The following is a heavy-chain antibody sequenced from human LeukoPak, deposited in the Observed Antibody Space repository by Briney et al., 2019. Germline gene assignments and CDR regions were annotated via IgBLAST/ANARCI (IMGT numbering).Heavy chain of an antibody. J-gene: IGHJ3*02. CDR2: INPNSGGT. V-gene: IGHV1-2*02. D-gene: IGHD6-6*01. Sequence: ASVKVSCKASGYTFTGYYMHWVRQAPGQGLEWMGWINPNSGGTNYAQKFQGRVTMTRDTSISTAYMELSRLRSDDTAVYYCARERKARPTIAFDIWGQGTMVTVSS. CDR1: GYTFTGYY. CDR3: ARERKARPTIAFDI.